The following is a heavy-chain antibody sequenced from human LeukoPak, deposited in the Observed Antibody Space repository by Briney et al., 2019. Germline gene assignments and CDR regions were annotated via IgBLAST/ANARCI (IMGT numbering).Heavy chain of an antibody. CDR3: ARGEHSVDS. Sequence: SETLSLTCNVSGGSIRSHYWNWIRQPAGKGLEWIGRIYSSGYTNDNPSLKSRITMSVDMSKNQFSLRLNSVTAADTAVYYCARGEHSVDSWGQGMLVAVSS. CDR2: IYSSGYT. V-gene: IGHV4-4*07. CDR1: GGSIRSHY. J-gene: IGHJ4*02. D-gene: IGHD1/OR15-1a*01.